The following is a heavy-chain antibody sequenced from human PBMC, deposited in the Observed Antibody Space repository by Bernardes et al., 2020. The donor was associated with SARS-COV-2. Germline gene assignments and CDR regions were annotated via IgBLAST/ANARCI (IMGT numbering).Heavy chain of an antibody. CDR1: GGSIYSSY. Sequence: SESLSLTCTVSGGSIYSSYWSWIRQPPGPGLAWIGYIYHSGSTHYNPSLKSRVTISVDTSKNQFSLKLSSVTAADTAVYYCARHIPRGPETDYNFEYYFDYWGKGTLVTVSS. CDR2: IYHSGST. J-gene: IGHJ4*02. CDR3: ARHIPRGPETDYNFEYYFDY. V-gene: IGHV4-59*08. D-gene: IGHD3-10*01.